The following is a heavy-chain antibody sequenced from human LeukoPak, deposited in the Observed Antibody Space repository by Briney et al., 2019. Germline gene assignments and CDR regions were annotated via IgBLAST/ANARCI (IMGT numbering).Heavy chain of an antibody. J-gene: IGHJ6*03. CDR1: GGSTSSYY. D-gene: IGHD6-6*01. CDR2: IYHSGST. CDR3: ATYSSSREDYMDV. V-gene: IGHV4-59*05. Sequence: SETLSLTCTVSGGSTSSYYWTWVRLPPGNGLEWIGSIYHSGSTFYHPSLKSRLTISVDTSKNQFSLKLSSVTAADTAVYYCATYSSSREDYMDVWGKGITVTVSS.